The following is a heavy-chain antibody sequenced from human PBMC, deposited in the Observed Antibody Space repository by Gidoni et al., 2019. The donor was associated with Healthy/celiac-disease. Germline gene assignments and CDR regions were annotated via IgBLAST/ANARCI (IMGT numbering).Heavy chain of an antibody. Sequence: QVQLQESGPGLVKPSQTLSLTCTVSGCSITSGGSYWSWIRQHPGKGLEWIGYIYYSGSTYYNPSLKSRVTISVDTSKNQFSLKLSSVTAADTAVYYCARDRAAAGIWGADAFDIWGQGTMVTVSS. V-gene: IGHV4-31*03. CDR3: ARDRAAAGIWGADAFDI. CDR1: GCSITSGGSY. J-gene: IGHJ3*02. CDR2: IYYSGST. D-gene: IGHD6-13*01.